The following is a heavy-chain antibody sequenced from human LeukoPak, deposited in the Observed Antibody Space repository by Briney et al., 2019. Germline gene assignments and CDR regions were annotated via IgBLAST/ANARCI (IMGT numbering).Heavy chain of an antibody. V-gene: IGHV3-53*01. CDR3: ARRYFDL. CDR1: GFTVSSNY. Sequence: GGSLRLSCAASGFTVSSNYMSWVRQAPGKGLEWVSVIYSGGSTYYADSVKGRFTISRDNAKNSLYLQMNSLRAEDTAVYYCARRYFDLWGRGTLVTVAS. CDR2: IYSGGST. J-gene: IGHJ2*01.